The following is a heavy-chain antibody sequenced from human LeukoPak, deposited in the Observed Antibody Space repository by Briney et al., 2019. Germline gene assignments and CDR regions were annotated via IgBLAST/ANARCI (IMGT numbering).Heavy chain of an antibody. Sequence: ASVKVSCKVSGYTLTELSMHWVRQAPGKGLEWMGGFDPEKSETIYAQKFQGRVTMTRDTSISTAYMELSRLGSDDTAVYYCARPSEDIVVVVAATDAFDIWGQGTMVTVSS. CDR3: ARPSEDIVVVVAATDAFDI. D-gene: IGHD2-15*01. CDR2: FDPEKSET. V-gene: IGHV1-24*01. CDR1: GYTLTELS. J-gene: IGHJ3*02.